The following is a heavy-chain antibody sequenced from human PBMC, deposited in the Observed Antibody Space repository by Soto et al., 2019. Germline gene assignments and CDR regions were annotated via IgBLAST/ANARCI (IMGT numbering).Heavy chain of an antibody. D-gene: IGHD3-22*01. CDR3: ARERGPDLYDSSGYSMNWLVDP. CDR2: IYHSGST. J-gene: IGHJ5*02. V-gene: IGHV4-30-2*01. CDR1: GGSICSGGYS. Sequence: PSETLSLTCTVSGGSICSGGYSWSWIRQPPGKGLEWIGYIYHSGSTYYNPSLKSRVTISVDTSKNQFSLKLTSVTAADTAVYYCARERGPDLYDSSGYSMNWLVDPWGQGTLVTVSS.